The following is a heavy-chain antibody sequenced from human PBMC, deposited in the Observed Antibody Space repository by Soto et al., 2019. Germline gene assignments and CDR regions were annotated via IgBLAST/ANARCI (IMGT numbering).Heavy chain of an antibody. Sequence: SETLCLTWTVSSDSTNNEVWGWIRQTPGKGLEWIGYVYKTGGTGYTPSLESRVSISMARSTRQLSLKLRAVTAADTAVYYCGRRHGWALDIWCQGTMVTVSS. CDR3: GRRHGWALDI. D-gene: IGHD4-17*01. J-gene: IGHJ3*02. CDR1: SDSTNNEV. V-gene: IGHV4-59*12. CDR2: VYKTGGT.